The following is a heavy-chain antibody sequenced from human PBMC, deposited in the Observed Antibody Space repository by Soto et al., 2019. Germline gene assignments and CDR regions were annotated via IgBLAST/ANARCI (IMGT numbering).Heavy chain of an antibody. V-gene: IGHV3-23*01. Sequence: PGGSLRLSCAASGFSFGSYALSWVRQAPGKGLEWVSTISGSDGKTFYADSVKGLFSISRDTSQSTLYLQMNSLRADDTAMYYCARWSYLDYWGQGTQVTVSS. CDR2: ISGSDGKT. CDR1: GFSFGSYA. CDR3: ARWSYLDY. J-gene: IGHJ4*02. D-gene: IGHD3-3*01.